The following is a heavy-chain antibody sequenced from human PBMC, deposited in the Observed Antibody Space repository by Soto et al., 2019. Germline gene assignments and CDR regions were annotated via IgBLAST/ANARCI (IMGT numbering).Heavy chain of an antibody. CDR1: GGTFSSYA. CDR3: ARDGRGDGYIDV. CDR2: IIPIFGTA. Sequence: SVKVSCKASGGTFSSYAISWVRQAPGQGLEWMGGIIPIFGTANYAQKFQGRVTITADESTSTAYMEPSSLRSEDTAVYYCARDGRGDGYIDVWGQGTTVTVSS. D-gene: IGHD3-10*01. J-gene: IGHJ6*03. V-gene: IGHV1-69*13.